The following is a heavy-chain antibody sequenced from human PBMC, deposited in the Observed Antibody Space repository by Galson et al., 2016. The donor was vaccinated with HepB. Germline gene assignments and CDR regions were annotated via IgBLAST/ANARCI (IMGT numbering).Heavy chain of an antibody. V-gene: IGHV1-46*01. CDR3: ARQNKGSDGYNSFDY. CDR1: GYTFTSNF. D-gene: IGHD5-24*01. J-gene: IGHJ4*02. Sequence: SVKVSCKASGYTFTSNFMHWVRQAPGQGLEWMGVVNPSGGGTPYAQNFQGRVTMTSDTSTSTVYMQLNSLRSEDTAMYYCARQNKGSDGYNSFDYWGQGALVAVSS. CDR2: VNPSGGGT.